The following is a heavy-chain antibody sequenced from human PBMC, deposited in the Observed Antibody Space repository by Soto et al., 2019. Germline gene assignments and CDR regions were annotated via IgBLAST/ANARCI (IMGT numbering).Heavy chain of an antibody. CDR3: ARDEAFGLYIYYYYGMDV. CDR2: INSDGSST. V-gene: IGHV3-74*01. CDR1: GFTFSSYW. D-gene: IGHD3-10*01. J-gene: IGHJ6*02. Sequence: GGSLRLSCAASGFTFSSYWMHWVRQAPGKGLVWVSRINSDGSSTSYADSVKGRFTISRDNAENTLYLQMNSLRAEDTAVYYCARDEAFGLYIYYYYGMDVWGQGTTVTVSS.